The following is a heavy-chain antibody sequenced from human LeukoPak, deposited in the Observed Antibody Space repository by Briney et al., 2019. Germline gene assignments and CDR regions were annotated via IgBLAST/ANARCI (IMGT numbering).Heavy chain of an antibody. V-gene: IGHV1-2*02. CDR2: INPSSGGT. Sequence: ASVKVSCRASGYAFIAYYMHWVRQAPRQGLEWMGWINPSSGGTNYAQKFQGRVTMTRDMSTSTVYMELSSLRSEDTAVYYCARVSAIADSGRTLNFDYWGQGTLVTVSS. CDR3: ARVSAIADSGRTLNFDY. D-gene: IGHD1-26*01. CDR1: GYAFIAYY. J-gene: IGHJ4*02.